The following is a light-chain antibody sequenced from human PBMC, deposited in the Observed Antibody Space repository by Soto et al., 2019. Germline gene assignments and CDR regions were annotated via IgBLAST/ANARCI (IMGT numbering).Light chain of an antibody. Sequence: DIQMTQSPSSLSASVGDRVTITCRASQSISSYLNWYQQKPWKAPKLLIYAASSLQSGVPSRFSGSGSGTDFTLTISSLQPEDFATYYCQQSYSTPTFGQGTRREIK. CDR1: QSISSY. CDR2: AAS. J-gene: IGKJ5*01. CDR3: QQSYSTPT. V-gene: IGKV1-39*01.